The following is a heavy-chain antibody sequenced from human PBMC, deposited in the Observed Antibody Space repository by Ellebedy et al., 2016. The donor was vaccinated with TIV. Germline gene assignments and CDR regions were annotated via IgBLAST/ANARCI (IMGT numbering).Heavy chain of an antibody. V-gene: IGHV3-66*01. Sequence: GESLKISCAASGFTVRDNYMRWVRQAPGKGLEWVSLIYSGGSTNYADFAKGRFITSRDSSKNTLYLQMNSLRVEDTAVYYCARDGAAARTAPPDYWGQGTRVIVSS. J-gene: IGHJ4*02. D-gene: IGHD6-13*01. CDR2: IYSGGST. CDR1: GFTVRDNY. CDR3: ARDGAAARTAPPDY.